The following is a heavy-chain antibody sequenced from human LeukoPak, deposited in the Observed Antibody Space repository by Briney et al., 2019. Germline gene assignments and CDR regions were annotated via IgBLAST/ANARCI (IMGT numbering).Heavy chain of an antibody. D-gene: IGHD5-24*01. CDR1: GGSISSSSYY. CDR3: ARDFTHGLFDY. Sequence: PSETLSLTCTVSGGSISSSSYYWGWIRQPPGKGLEWIGSIYYSGSTYYNPSLKSRVTISVDTSKNQFSLKLSSVTAADTAVYYCARDFTHGLFDYWGQGTLVTVSS. J-gene: IGHJ4*02. CDR2: IYYSGST. V-gene: IGHV4-39*07.